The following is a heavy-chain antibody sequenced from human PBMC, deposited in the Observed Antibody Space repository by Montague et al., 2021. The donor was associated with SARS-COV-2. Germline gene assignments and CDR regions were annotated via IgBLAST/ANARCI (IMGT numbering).Heavy chain of an antibody. J-gene: IGHJ6*02. CDR3: ASDSGIEIPDYYYSMDV. CDR1: GFTFSSYE. D-gene: IGHD5-24*01. Sequence: SLRFSCAASGFTFSSYEMNWVRQAPGKGLEWVSYISSSGSTIYYADSVKGRFTISRDNAKNSLYLQMNSLRAEDTAIYCCASDSGIEIPDYYYSMDVWGQGTTVTVSS. V-gene: IGHV3-48*03. CDR2: ISSSGSTI.